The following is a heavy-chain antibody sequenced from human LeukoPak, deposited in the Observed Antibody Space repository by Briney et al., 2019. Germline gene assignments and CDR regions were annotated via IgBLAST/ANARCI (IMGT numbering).Heavy chain of an antibody. CDR3: ARDPGTTQTLHDAFDI. J-gene: IGHJ3*02. Sequence: GGSLRLSCAASGFTFDDYAMHWVRQAPGKGLEWVSLISWDGGSTYYADSVKGRFTISRDNSKNSLYLQMNSLRAEDTAVYYCARDPGTTQTLHDAFDIWGQGTMVTVSS. V-gene: IGHV3-43D*03. D-gene: IGHD1-7*01. CDR2: ISWDGGST. CDR1: GFTFDDYA.